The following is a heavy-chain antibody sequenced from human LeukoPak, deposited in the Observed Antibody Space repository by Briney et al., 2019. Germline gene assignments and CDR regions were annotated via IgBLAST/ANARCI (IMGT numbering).Heavy chain of an antibody. CDR2: IIPIFGTA. V-gene: IGHV1-69*13. Sequence: GASVKVSCKASGGTFSSYAISWVRQAPGQGLEWMGGIIPIFGTANYAQKFQGRVTITADESTSTAYMELNSLRAEDTAVYYCARVDKSSAFDIWGQGTMVTVSS. CDR3: ARVDKSSAFDI. J-gene: IGHJ3*02. CDR1: GGTFSSYA. D-gene: IGHD3/OR15-3a*01.